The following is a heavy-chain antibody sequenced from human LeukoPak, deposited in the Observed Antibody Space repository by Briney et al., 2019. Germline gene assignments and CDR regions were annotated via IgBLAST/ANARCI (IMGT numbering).Heavy chain of an antibody. Sequence: SGGSLRLSCAASGFTFSSYGMHWVRQAPGKGLEWVSAISGSGGSTYYADSVKGRFTISRDNSKNTLYLQMNSLRAEDTAVYYCAKEIRWELQVRFDYWGQGTLVTVSS. CDR3: AKEIRWELQVRFDY. CDR1: GFTFSSYG. V-gene: IGHV3-23*01. D-gene: IGHD1-26*01. J-gene: IGHJ4*02. CDR2: ISGSGGST.